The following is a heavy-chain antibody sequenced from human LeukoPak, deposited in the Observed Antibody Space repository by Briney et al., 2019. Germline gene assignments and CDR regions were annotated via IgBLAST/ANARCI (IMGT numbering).Heavy chain of an antibody. D-gene: IGHD5-12*01. CDR3: ARGFSGYDGAFDI. Sequence: SETLSLTCTVSGGSISSYYWSWIRQPPGKGLGWIGYIYYSGSTNYNPSLKSRVTISVDTSKNQFSLKLSSVTAADTAVYYCARGFSGYDGAFDIWGQGTMVTVSS. J-gene: IGHJ3*02. V-gene: IGHV4-59*01. CDR2: IYYSGST. CDR1: GGSISSYY.